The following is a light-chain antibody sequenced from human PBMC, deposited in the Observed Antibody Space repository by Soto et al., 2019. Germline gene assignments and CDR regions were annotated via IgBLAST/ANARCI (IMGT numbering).Light chain of an antibody. CDR2: FAS. Sequence: EIVMTQSPGTLSVSPGERATLSCRASQKIITNLAWYQQKPGQAPRLLIFFASTRVTGIPARCSGSGSGTAFSLPISSLQSDDFAVYYGHHYDSWTLGTLGHGTQVDVK. J-gene: IGKJ1*01. CDR1: QKIITN. CDR3: HHYDSWTLGT. V-gene: IGKV3-15*01.